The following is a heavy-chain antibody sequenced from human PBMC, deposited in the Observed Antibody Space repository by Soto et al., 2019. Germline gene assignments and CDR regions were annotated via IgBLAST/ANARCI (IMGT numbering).Heavy chain of an antibody. J-gene: IGHJ4*02. V-gene: IGHV3-33*01. Sequence: QVQLVESGGGVVQPGRSLRLSCAASGFTFSSYGMHWVRQAPGKGLEWVAVIWYDGSNKYYADSVKGRFTISRDNSKNTLYLQVNSLRAEDTAVYYCARDGTGTALDYWGQGTLVTVSS. CDR3: ARDGTGTALDY. CDR2: IWYDGSNK. D-gene: IGHD1-1*01. CDR1: GFTFSSYG.